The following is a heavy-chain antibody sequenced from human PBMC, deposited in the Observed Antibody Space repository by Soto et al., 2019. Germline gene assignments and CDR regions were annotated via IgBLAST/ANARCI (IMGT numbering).Heavy chain of an antibody. V-gene: IGHV3-21*01. CDR1: GFTFSSYS. D-gene: IGHD6-13*01. CDR3: ARDLSSSWYGGSYYFDY. Sequence: LRLSCAASGFTFSSYSMNWVRQAPGKGLEWVSSISSSSSYIYYADSVKGRFTISRDNAKNSLYLQMNSLRAEDTAVYYCARDLSSSWYGGSYYFDYWGQGTLVTVSS. J-gene: IGHJ4*02. CDR2: ISSSSSYI.